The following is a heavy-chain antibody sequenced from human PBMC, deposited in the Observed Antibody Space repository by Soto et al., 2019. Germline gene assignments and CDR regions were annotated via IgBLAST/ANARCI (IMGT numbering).Heavy chain of an antibody. D-gene: IGHD6-13*01. V-gene: IGHV3-30*18. Sequence: GGSLRLSCAASGFTFSSYGMHWVRQAPGKGLEWVAVISSDGTNKYNADSVKGRFTISRDNSKNTLYLQMNSLRAEDTAVYYCAKDRSSSGDYFYYYMDVWGKGTTVTVSS. CDR2: ISSDGTNK. CDR1: GFTFSSYG. J-gene: IGHJ6*03. CDR3: AKDRSSSGDYFYYYMDV.